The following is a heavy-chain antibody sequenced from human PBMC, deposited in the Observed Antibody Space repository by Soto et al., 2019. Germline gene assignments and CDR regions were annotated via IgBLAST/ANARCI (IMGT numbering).Heavy chain of an antibody. V-gene: IGHV4-59*01. CDR2: IYFRGTT. D-gene: IGHD3-10*01. CDR1: GGSISSYY. CDR3: AKDRLWFGRQTEDH. Sequence: SETLSLTCTVSGGSISSYYWSWIRQPPGKGLEWIGYIYFRGTTNYNPSLKSRVTMSADTSKNQFSLKLNSVTAADTAIYYCAKDRLWFGRQTEDHWGQGILVTVSS. J-gene: IGHJ4*02.